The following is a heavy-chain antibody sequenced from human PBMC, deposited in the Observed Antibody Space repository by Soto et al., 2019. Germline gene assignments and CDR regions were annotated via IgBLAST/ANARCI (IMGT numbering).Heavy chain of an antibody. Sequence: GASVKVSCKASGGTFSSYAISWVRQAPGQGLEWMGGIIPIFGTANYAQKFQGRVTITADESTSTAYMELSSLRSEDTAVYYCARGNLATIKDWFDPCGQGTLVTVSP. V-gene: IGHV1-69*13. CDR1: GGTFSSYA. CDR2: IIPIFGTA. D-gene: IGHD5-12*01. CDR3: ARGNLATIKDWFDP. J-gene: IGHJ5*02.